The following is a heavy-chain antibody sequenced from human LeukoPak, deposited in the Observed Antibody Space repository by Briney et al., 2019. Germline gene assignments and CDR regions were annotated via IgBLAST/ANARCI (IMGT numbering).Heavy chain of an antibody. Sequence: PSETLSLTCTVSGGSISSSTYYWGWLRQPPGKGLEWIGNIYYSGSTYYNASLKSRVTISVDTSKNQFSLKLSSVTAADTAVYYCATLFRTDAFDIWGQGTMVTVSS. CDR3: ATLFRTDAFDI. J-gene: IGHJ3*02. V-gene: IGHV4-39*01. CDR2: IYYSGST. CDR1: GGSISSSTYY.